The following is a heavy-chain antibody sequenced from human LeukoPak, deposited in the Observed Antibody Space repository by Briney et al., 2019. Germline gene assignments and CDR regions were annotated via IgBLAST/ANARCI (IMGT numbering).Heavy chain of an antibody. CDR1: GGSISSYY. J-gene: IGHJ2*01. Sequence: KTSETLSLTCTVSGGSISSYYWSWIRQPPGKGLEWIGSIYYSGSTYYNPSLKSRVTISVDTSKNQFSLKLSSVTAADTAVYYCARVLGSWSPGLVPGVFDLWGRGTLVTVSS. V-gene: IGHV4-59*08. CDR2: IYYSGST. CDR3: ARVLGSWSPGLVPGVFDL. D-gene: IGHD3-16*01.